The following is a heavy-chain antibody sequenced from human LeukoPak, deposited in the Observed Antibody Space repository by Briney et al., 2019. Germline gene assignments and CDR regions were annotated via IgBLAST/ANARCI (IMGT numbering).Heavy chain of an antibody. Sequence: GSLRLSCAASGFTFSSYSMNWVRQAPGKGLEWVSYISSSSSTIYYADSVKGRFTISRDNAKNSLYLQMNSLRSEDTAVYYCATSRARGSRYTEFDYWGQGTLVTVSS. CDR3: ATSRARGSRYTEFDY. J-gene: IGHJ4*02. CDR1: GFTFSSYS. D-gene: IGHD3-10*01. V-gene: IGHV3-48*01. CDR2: ISSSSSTI.